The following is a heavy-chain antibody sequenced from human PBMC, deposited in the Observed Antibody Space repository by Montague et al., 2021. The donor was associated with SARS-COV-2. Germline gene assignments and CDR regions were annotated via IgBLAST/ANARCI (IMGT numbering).Heavy chain of an antibody. V-gene: IGHV3-9*01. CDR2: INWNSGSV. Sequence: SLRLSCAASGFKFYDSAMYWVRQAPGKGLEWVSGINWNSGSVDYADSVKGRFTISRDNTKNSLFLQMNSLRTEDTALYYCAEDHYASGKMGFFDLWGRGTLVTVSS. CDR3: AEDHYASGKMGFFDL. D-gene: IGHD3-16*01. CDR1: GFKFYDSA. J-gene: IGHJ2*01.